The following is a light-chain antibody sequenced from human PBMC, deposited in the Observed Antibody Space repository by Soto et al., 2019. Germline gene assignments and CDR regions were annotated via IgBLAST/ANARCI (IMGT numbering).Light chain of an antibody. CDR3: QQSFSAPLP. J-gene: IGKJ4*01. V-gene: IGKV1-39*01. CDR2: TAS. Sequence: DIQMTRSPSSLSASVGDRVTITCRASQNMKKFLNWYQQKLGKAPRLLIYTASSLQVGFPSRFSGSGSGTDFTLTISSLQPEDFATYYCQQSFSAPLPFGGGTKVEIK. CDR1: QNMKKF.